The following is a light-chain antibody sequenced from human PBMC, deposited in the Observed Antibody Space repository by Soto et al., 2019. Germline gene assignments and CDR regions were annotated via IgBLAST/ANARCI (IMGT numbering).Light chain of an antibody. CDR3: QSFASSLSAV. V-gene: IGLV1-40*01. CDR1: SSNIGAGYD. Sequence: QSVLTQPPSVSGAPGQRVTISCTGTSSNIGAGYDVHWYQQLPGTAPKLLIYGNSNRPSGVADRFSGSKSGTSASLAITGLQAEDEADYYCQSFASSLSAVFGAGTQLTVL. J-gene: IGLJ7*01. CDR2: GNS.